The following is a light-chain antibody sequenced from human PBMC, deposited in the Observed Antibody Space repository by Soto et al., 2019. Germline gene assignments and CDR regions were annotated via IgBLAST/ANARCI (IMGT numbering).Light chain of an antibody. V-gene: IGLV2-14*01. J-gene: IGLJ1*01. Sequence: QSALTQPASVSGSPGQSITISCTGTSSDVGGYNYVSWYQQHPGKAPKLMIYDVSNRPSWGSNRFSGSKSGNTASLTISGLQAEDEADYYCSSYTSSSTLYVFGPGTKLTVL. CDR3: SSYTSSSTLYV. CDR1: SSDVGGYNY. CDR2: DVS.